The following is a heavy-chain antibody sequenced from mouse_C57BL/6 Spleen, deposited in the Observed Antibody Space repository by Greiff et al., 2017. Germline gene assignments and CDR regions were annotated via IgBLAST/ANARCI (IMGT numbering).Heavy chain of an antibody. J-gene: IGHJ2*01. CDR3: ARGGNYLYYFDY. D-gene: IGHD2-1*01. CDR2: INPYNGDT. Sequence: VQLQQSGPELVKPGDSVKISCKASGYSFTGYFMNWVMQSHGKSLEWIGRINPYNGDTFYNQKFKGKATLTVDKSSSTAHMELRSLTSEDSAVYYCARGGNYLYYFDYWGQGTTLTVSS. CDR1: GYSFTGYF. V-gene: IGHV1-20*01.